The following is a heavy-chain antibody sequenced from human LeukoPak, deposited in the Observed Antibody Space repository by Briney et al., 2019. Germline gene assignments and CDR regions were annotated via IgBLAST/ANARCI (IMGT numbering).Heavy chain of an antibody. Sequence: SETLSLTCTVSGGSISSYYWSWIRQPPGKGLEWIGYIYYSGSTYYNPSLKSRVTISVDTSKNQFSLKLSSVTAADTAVYYCARQRIAVAGMGIDYWGQGTLVTVSS. V-gene: IGHV4-59*08. CDR1: GGSISSYY. CDR3: ARQRIAVAGMGIDY. D-gene: IGHD6-19*01. J-gene: IGHJ4*02. CDR2: IYYSGST.